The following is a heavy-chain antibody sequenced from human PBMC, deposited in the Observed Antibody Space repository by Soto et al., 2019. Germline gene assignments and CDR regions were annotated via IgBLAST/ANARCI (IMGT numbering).Heavy chain of an antibody. V-gene: IGHV3-30*18. CDR1: GFTFSSFA. D-gene: IGHD3-3*01. Sequence: QEKLVESGGAVVQSGRSLRLSCEASGFTFSSFAMHWVRQVAGKGLEWVAVIKYDGNKDYSDSVKGRFTISRDNPRKTLYLQMNNLRPADTGVYYCAKPRSSLEWPPFDPWGQGTQVTVS. CDR2: IKYDGNK. J-gene: IGHJ5*02. CDR3: AKPRSSLEWPPFDP.